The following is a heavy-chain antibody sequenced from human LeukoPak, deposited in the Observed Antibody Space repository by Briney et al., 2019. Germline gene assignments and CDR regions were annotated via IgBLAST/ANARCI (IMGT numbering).Heavy chain of an antibody. CDR1: GGSFSGYY. CDR2: INHSGST. J-gene: IGHJ5*02. CDR3: ARRRDSSGYYRQYNWFDP. V-gene: IGHV4-34*01. D-gene: IGHD3-22*01. Sequence: PSETLSLTCAVYGGSFSGYYWSWIRQPPGKGLEWIGEINHSGSTNYNPSLKSRVTISVDTSKNQFSLKLSSVTAADTAVYYCARRRDSSGYYRQYNWFDPWGQGTLVTVSS.